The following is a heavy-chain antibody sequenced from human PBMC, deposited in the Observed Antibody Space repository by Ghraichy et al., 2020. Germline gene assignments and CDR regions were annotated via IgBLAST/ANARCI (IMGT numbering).Heavy chain of an antibody. J-gene: IGHJ5*02. CDR2: INHSGST. CDR3: ARVYGSGSYPPNH. Sequence: SETLSLTCAVYGGSFSGYYWSWIRQPPGKGLEWIGEINHSGSTNYNPSLKSRVTISVDTSKNQFSLKLSSVTAAYTAVYYCARVYGSGSYPPNHWGQGTLVTVSS. D-gene: IGHD3-10*01. CDR1: GGSFSGYY. V-gene: IGHV4-34*01.